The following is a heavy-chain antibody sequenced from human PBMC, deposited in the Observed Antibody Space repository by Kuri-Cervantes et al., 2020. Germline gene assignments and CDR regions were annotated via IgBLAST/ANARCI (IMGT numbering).Heavy chain of an antibody. V-gene: IGHV3-30-3*01. Sequence: GGSLRLSCAASGFTFSSYAMHWVRQAPGKGLEWVAVISYDGSNKYYADSVKGRFTISRDNSKNTLYLQMNSLRAEDTAVYYCAREGLPPWLGATTRDAFDIWGQGTMVTVSS. D-gene: IGHD1-26*01. CDR3: AREGLPPWLGATTRDAFDI. CDR1: GFTFSSYA. CDR2: ISYDGSNK. J-gene: IGHJ3*02.